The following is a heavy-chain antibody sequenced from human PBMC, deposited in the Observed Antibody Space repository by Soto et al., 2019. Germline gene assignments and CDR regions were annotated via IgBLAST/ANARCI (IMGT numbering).Heavy chain of an antibody. V-gene: IGHV3-64*01. CDR3: ARGGYFSSTSCYSFDY. CDR2: ISSNGGST. D-gene: IGHD2-2*01. J-gene: IGHJ4*02. CDR1: GFTFSSYA. Sequence: EVPLVESGGGLVQPGGSLRLSCAASGFTFSSYAMHWVRQAPGKGLEYVSAISSNGGSTYYANSVKGRFTISRDNSKNTVYLQMGRLRAEDMAVYYWARGGYFSSTSCYSFDYWGQGTLVTVSS.